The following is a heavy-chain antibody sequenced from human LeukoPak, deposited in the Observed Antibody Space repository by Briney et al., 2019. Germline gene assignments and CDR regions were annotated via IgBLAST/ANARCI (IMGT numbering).Heavy chain of an antibody. V-gene: IGHV4-39*07. CDR3: ARGRKSSTLEFDP. D-gene: IGHD6-19*01. J-gene: IGHJ5*02. CDR2: IYDSGRT. Sequence: SETLSLTCTVSGASISSSSYYWGWIRQSPGRGLEWIGSIYDSGRTYYNPSLRSRVTISVDTSKNQFSLRLSSVTAADTAVYYCARGRKSSTLEFDPWGQGTLVTVSS. CDR1: GASISSSSYY.